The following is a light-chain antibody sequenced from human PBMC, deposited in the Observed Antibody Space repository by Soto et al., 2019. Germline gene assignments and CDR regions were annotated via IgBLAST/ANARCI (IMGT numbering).Light chain of an antibody. CDR2: AAS. J-gene: IGKJ5*01. CDR3: QQYYGYPIT. CDR1: QGISSY. Sequence: AIRMTQSPSAFSASTGDRVTITCRASQGISSYLAWYQRKPGKAPKLLICAASTLQSGVPSRFSGSGSGTDFTLTISCLQSEDFATYYCQQYYGYPITFGQGTRLEIK. V-gene: IGKV1-8*01.